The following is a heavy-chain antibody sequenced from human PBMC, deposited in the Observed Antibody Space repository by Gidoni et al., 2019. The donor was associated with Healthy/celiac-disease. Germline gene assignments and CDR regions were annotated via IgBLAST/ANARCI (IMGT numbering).Heavy chain of an antibody. D-gene: IGHD3-3*01. J-gene: IGHJ4*02. CDR3: ASTRGAIFGVVIPFDY. V-gene: IGHV3-23*01. Sequence: EVQLLESGGGLVQPGGSLRLPCAASCFTFSSYDMSWVRQVPGKGLGWVSCISGSGGSTYYADSVKGRFTISRDNSKNTLYLQMNSLRAEDTAVYYCASTRGAIFGVVIPFDYWGQGTLVTVSS. CDR2: ISGSGGST. CDR1: CFTFSSYD.